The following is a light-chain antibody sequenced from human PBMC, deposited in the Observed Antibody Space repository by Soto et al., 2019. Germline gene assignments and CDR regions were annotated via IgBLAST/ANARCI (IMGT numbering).Light chain of an antibody. CDR1: QSVSSN. V-gene: IGKV3-15*01. CDR2: GAS. Sequence: EIVMTQSPATLSVSPGERATLSCRASQSVSSNLAWYQQKPGQAPRLLIYGASTRATGIAARFSGSGSGTEFTLTISSLQSEDFAVYYCQHLTTFGPGTKVDIK. CDR3: QHLTT. J-gene: IGKJ3*01.